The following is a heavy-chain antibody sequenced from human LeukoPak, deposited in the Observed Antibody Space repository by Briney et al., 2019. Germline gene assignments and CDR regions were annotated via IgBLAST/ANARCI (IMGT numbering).Heavy chain of an antibody. D-gene: IGHD4-17*01. CDR1: GFTFSSYG. J-gene: IGHJ4*02. CDR2: ISYDGSNK. Sequence: GGSLRLSCAASGFTFSSYGMHWVRQAPGKGLEWVAVISYDGSNKYYADSVKGRFTISRGNSKNTLYLQMNSLRAEDTAVYYCAKVLPDTVTTLGYWGQGTLVTVSS. CDR3: AKVLPDTVTTLGY. V-gene: IGHV3-30*18.